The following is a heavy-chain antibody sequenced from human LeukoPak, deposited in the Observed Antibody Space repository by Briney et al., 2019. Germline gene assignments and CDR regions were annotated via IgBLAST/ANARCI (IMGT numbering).Heavy chain of an antibody. CDR2: INHSGST. CDR1: GGSFSGYY. Sequence: PSETLSLTCAVYGGSFSGYYWSWIRQHPGKGLEWIGEINHSGSTNYNPSLKSRVTTSVDTSKNQFSLKLSSVTAADTAVYYCARDRGFSRYNWFDPWGQGTLVTVSS. V-gene: IGHV4-34*01. CDR3: ARDRGFSRYNWFDP. J-gene: IGHJ5*02.